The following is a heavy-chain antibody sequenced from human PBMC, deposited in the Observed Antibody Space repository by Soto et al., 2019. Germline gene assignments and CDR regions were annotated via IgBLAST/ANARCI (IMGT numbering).Heavy chain of an antibody. V-gene: IGHV3-74*01. CDR1: GFTFSSYW. Sequence: EVQLVESGGGLVQPGGSLRLSCAASGFTFSSYWMHWVRQAPGKGLVWVSRINSDGSSTSYADSVKGRFTISRDNAKNTLYLQMNSLGAEDTAVYYCAKPLPNHGGFYYWGQGTLVTVSS. J-gene: IGHJ4*02. CDR2: INSDGSST. CDR3: AKPLPNHGGFYY.